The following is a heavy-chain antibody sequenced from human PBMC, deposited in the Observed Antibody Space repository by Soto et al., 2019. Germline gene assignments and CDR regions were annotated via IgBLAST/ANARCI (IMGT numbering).Heavy chain of an antibody. Sequence: SETLSLTCTVSGGSISSYYWSWIRQPPGKGLEWIGYIYYSGSTNYNPPLKSRVTISVDTSKNQFSLKLSSVTAADTAVYYCARALSSSWSGWLDYYGMDVWGQGTTVTVSS. J-gene: IGHJ6*02. V-gene: IGHV4-59*01. CDR2: IYYSGST. CDR1: GGSISSYY. D-gene: IGHD6-13*01. CDR3: ARALSSSWSGWLDYYGMDV.